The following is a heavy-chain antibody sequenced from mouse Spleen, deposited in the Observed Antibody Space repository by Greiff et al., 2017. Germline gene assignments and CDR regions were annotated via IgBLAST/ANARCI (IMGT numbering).Heavy chain of an antibody. Sequence: EVMLVESGGGLVKLGGSLKLSCAASGFTFSSYAMSWVRQTPEKRLEWVATISSGGGNTYYPDSVKGRFTISRDNAKNTLYLQMSSLKSEDTAMYYCARHDYDDGFAYWGQGTLVTVSA. V-gene: IGHV5-9*01. J-gene: IGHJ3*01. CDR2: ISSGGGNT. CDR3: ARHDYDDGFAY. CDR1: GFTFSSYA. D-gene: IGHD2-4*01.